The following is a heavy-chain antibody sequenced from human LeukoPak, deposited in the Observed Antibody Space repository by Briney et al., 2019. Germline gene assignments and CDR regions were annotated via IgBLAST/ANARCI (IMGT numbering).Heavy chain of an antibody. D-gene: IGHD3-16*01. CDR3: ARIGGVGYYYYYYMDV. V-gene: IGHV4-59*12. J-gene: IGHJ6*03. CDR1: GGSISSYY. CDR2: IYYSGST. Sequence: SETLSLTCTVSGGSISSYYWSWIRQPPGKGLEWIGYIYYSGSTNYNPSLKSRVTISVDTSNNLFSLKLSSVTAADTAVYYCARIGGVGYYYYYYMDVWGKGTTVTVSS.